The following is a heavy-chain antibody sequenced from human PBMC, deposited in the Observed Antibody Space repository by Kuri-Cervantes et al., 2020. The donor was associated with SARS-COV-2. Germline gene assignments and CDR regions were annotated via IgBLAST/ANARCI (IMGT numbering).Heavy chain of an antibody. J-gene: IGHJ4*02. V-gene: IGHV3-23*03. CDR3: AKDLYESGCYTWAY. Sequence: GESLKISCAASGLTFSTFAMGWVRQAPGKGLEWVSFIDNAASNTYYADFVKGRFTISRGSTTNMVYLQMNSLRGDDTAVYYCAKDLYESGCYTWAYWGQGTRVTVSS. CDR1: GLTFSTFA. D-gene: IGHD3-3*01. CDR2: IDNAASNT.